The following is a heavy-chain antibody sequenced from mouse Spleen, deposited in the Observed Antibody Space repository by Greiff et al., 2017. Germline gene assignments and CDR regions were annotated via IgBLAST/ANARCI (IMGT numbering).Heavy chain of an antibody. Sequence: EVKLVESGGGLVKPGGSLKLSCATSGFTFSDYGMHWVRQAPEKGLEWVAYISSGSNTIYYADTVKGRFTISRDNAKNTLVLQMTSLRSEDTAMYYCARMAFGYFDVWGAGTTVTVSS. CDR1: GFTFSDYG. CDR2: ISSGSNTI. CDR3: ARMAFGYFDV. V-gene: IGHV5-17*01. J-gene: IGHJ1*01.